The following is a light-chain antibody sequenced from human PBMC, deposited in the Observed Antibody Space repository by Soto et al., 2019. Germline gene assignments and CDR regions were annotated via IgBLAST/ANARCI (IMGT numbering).Light chain of an antibody. CDR2: AAS. J-gene: IGKJ5*01. CDR3: QQNYSTLIT. Sequence: DIQMTRSQSSLSASVGDSITITCRASQNIKSYLNWYQQKPGKAPKLLIYAASTLHIGVPSRFSGSGSGTDFTLTISSLQPEDFATYYCQQNYSTLITFGQGTRLEIK. CDR1: QNIKSY. V-gene: IGKV1-39*01.